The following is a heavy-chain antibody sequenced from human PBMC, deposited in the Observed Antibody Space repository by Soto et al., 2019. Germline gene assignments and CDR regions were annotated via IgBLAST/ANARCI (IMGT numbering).Heavy chain of an antibody. CDR2: IYYSGST. J-gene: IGHJ6*02. CDR1: GGSISSYY. V-gene: IGHV4-59*01. CDR3: ARCSSSWTGGYYYYYGMDV. Sequence: SETLSLTCTVSGGSISSYYWSWVRQPPGKGLEWIGYIYYSGSTNYNPSLKSRVTISVDTSKNQFSLKLSSVTAADTAVYYCARCSSSWTGGYYYYYGMDVWGQGTTVTVSS. D-gene: IGHD6-13*01.